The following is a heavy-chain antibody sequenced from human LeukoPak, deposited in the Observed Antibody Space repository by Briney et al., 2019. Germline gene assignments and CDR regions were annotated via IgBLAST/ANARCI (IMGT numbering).Heavy chain of an antibody. J-gene: IGHJ4*02. D-gene: IGHD5-12*01. CDR2: VTGSGGNT. Sequence: GGSLRLSCAASGFTSSNYAMTWVRQTPGMGLLWVAAVTGSGGNTYYADSVKGRFTISRDNSKNTLYLQMNSLRAEDTAVYYCATLMRGPIGYVGYGGEDYWGQGTLVSVSS. V-gene: IGHV3-23*01. CDR1: GFTSSNYA. CDR3: ATLMRGPIGYVGYGGEDY.